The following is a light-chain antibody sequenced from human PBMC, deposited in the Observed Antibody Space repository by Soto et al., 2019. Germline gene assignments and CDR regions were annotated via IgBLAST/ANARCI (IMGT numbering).Light chain of an antibody. CDR2: GAS. V-gene: IGKV3-20*01. J-gene: IGKJ3*01. CDR1: QSVSSSY. CDR3: QQYGSSPLIT. Sequence: EIVLTQSPGTLSLSPGERATLSCRASQSVSSSYLAWYQQKPGQAPRLLVYGASSRATGIPDRFSGSGSGTDFTLTISRLEPEDFAAYYCQQYGSSPLITFGPGTKVDIK.